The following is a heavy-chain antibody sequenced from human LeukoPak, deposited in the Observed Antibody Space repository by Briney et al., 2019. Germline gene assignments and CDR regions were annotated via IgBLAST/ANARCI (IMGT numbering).Heavy chain of an antibody. Sequence: GESLKISCNGSGYSFTSYWIGWVRQMPGKGLECMGIIYPGDSDTRYSPSFQGQVTISADKSISTSYLQWSSLKASDTAMYYCASSGYSYGPAADYWGQGTLVTVSS. CDR3: ASSGYSYGPAADY. J-gene: IGHJ4*02. D-gene: IGHD5-18*01. CDR1: GYSFTSYW. V-gene: IGHV5-51*01. CDR2: IYPGDSDT.